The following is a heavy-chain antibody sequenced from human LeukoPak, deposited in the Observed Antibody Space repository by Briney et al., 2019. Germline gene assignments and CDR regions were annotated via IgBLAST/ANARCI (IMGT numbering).Heavy chain of an antibody. CDR2: IHPGDSET. J-gene: IGHJ4*02. CDR3: ARQSRLSSGYYIIDY. D-gene: IGHD6-25*01. Sequence: GESLKISCKGSGYSFTTYWIGWVRQMPGKGLEWMGIIHPGDSETRYSPPFQGQVSISVDKSISTAYLQWSSLKASDTAMYYCARQSRLSSGYYIIDYWGQGTLVTVSS. CDR1: GYSFTTYW. V-gene: IGHV5-51*01.